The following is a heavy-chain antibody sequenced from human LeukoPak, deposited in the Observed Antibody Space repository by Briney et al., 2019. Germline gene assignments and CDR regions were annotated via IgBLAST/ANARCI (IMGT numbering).Heavy chain of an antibody. D-gene: IGHD3-22*01. CDR1: GGSFCGYY. Sequence: ASETLSLTCAVYGGSFCGYYWSWIRQPPGKGLEWSGEINHSGTTNYNPSLKSGVTISVDTSKKQFSLKLSSVTAADTAVYYGGRGGEGYYDSSGYCADYWGQGTRVTVSS. J-gene: IGHJ4*02. CDR3: GRGGEGYYDSSGYCADY. CDR2: INHSGTT. V-gene: IGHV4-34*01.